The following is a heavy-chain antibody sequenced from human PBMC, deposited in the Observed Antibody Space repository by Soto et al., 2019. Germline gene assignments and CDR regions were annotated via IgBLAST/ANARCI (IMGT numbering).Heavy chain of an antibody. D-gene: IGHD4-17*01. Sequence: QPGGSLRLSCAASGFSFSNSAIHWVRQAPGKGLEWVAGISFDGSNKYYADSVKGRFTISRDNSKNTVYLQMNSLRAEDTAVYYCARVEDYGDYGGVFDIWGQGTMVTVSS. V-gene: IGHV3-30-3*01. CDR3: ARVEDYGDYGGVFDI. CDR2: ISFDGSNK. J-gene: IGHJ3*02. CDR1: GFSFSNSA.